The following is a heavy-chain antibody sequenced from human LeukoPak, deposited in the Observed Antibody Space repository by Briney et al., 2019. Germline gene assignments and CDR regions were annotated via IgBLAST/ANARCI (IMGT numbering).Heavy chain of an antibody. J-gene: IGHJ5*02. D-gene: IGHD6-6*01. CDR1: VGTFSSYA. CDR2: IIPIFGTA. CDR3: ARGRPASCCPWRYSSSSNWFDP. V-gene: IGHV1-69*05. Sequence: ASVKVSCKASVGTFSSYAISWVRQAPGQGLEWMGGIIPIFGTANYAQKFQGRVTITTDESTSTAYMELSSLRSEDTAVYYCARGRPASCCPWRYSSSSNWFDPWGQGTLVTVSS.